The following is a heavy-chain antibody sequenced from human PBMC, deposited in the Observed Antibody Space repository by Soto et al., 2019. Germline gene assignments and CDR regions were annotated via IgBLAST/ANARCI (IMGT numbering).Heavy chain of an antibody. V-gene: IGHV1-3*01. CDR3: ARDSAVTTRGGMDV. CDR2: INAGNGNT. D-gene: IGHD4-4*01. J-gene: IGHJ6*02. Sequence: ASVKVSCKASGYTFTSYAMHWVRQAPGQRLEWMGWINAGNGNTKYSQKFQGRVTITRDTSASTAYMELSSLRSEDTAVYYCARDSAVTTRGGMDVWGQGTTVTSP. CDR1: GYTFTSYA.